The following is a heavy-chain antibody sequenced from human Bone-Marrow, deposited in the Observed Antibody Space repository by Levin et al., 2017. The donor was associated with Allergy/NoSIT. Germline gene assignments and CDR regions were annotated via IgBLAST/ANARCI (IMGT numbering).Heavy chain of an antibody. D-gene: IGHD1-26*01. V-gene: IGHV1-8*01. J-gene: IGHJ4*02. Sequence: GESLKISCKTSGYTFSDFDIIWVRQASGQGLEWMGWMNPLSGNTGFSQKFRGRVTMTGDPSINTAYMELNSLSSEDTALYYCGHLLSDYWGQGTLVTVSS. CDR3: GHLLSDY. CDR2: MNPLSGNT. CDR1: GYTFSDFD.